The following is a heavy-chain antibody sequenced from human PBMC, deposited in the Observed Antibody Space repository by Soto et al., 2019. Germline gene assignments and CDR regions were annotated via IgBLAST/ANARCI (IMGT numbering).Heavy chain of an antibody. Sequence: EVQLVESGGGLVQPGGSLRLSCAASGFTFSSYWMHWVRQAPGKGLVWVSRINSDGSSTSYADSVKGRFTISRDNAKNXLXLXXNSLRAEDTAVYYCARGEYSSRWYSWYYYYYGMDVWGQGTTVTVSS. CDR3: ARGEYSSRWYSWYYYYYGMDV. CDR1: GFTFSSYW. V-gene: IGHV3-74*01. CDR2: INSDGSST. J-gene: IGHJ6*02. D-gene: IGHD6-13*01.